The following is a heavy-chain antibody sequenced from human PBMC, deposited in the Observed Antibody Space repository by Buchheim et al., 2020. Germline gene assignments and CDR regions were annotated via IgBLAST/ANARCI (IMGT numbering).Heavy chain of an antibody. Sequence: QVQLVQSGAEVKKPGASVKVSCKASGYTFTGYYMHWVRQAPGQGLEWMGWVNPNSGGTNYAQKFQGWVTMTRDTSISTAYMELSRLRSDDTAVYYCARDGKSYDFWTPRRPYGMDVWGQGTT. D-gene: IGHD3-3*01. V-gene: IGHV1-2*04. CDR1: GYTFTGYY. J-gene: IGHJ6*02. CDR3: ARDGKSYDFWTPRRPYGMDV. CDR2: VNPNSGGT.